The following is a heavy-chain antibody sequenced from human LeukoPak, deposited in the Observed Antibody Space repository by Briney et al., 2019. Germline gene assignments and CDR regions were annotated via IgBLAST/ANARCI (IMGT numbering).Heavy chain of an antibody. D-gene: IGHD3-10*01. V-gene: IGHV4-39*07. CDR1: GGSISSSSYY. CDR3: ARVLEGGYYRFLFDP. J-gene: IGHJ5*02. Sequence: SETLSLTCTVSGGSISSSSYYWGWIRQPPGKGLEWIGSIYHSESTYYNPSLKSRVTISVDTSKNQFSPKLSSVTAADTAVYYCARVLEGGYYRFLFDPWGQGTLVTVSS. CDR2: IYHSEST.